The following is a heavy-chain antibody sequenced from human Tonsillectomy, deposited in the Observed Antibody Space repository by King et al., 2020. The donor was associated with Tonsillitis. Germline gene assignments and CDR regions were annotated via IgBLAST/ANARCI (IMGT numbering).Heavy chain of an antibody. CDR2: ISYDGSNK. CDR3: AKDGKRYCSGGRCFDAFDI. V-gene: IGHV3-30*18. J-gene: IGHJ3*02. D-gene: IGHD2-15*01. Sequence: VQLVESGGGVVQPGRSLRLSCAASGFTFSSYGMHWVRQAPGKGLEWVAVISYDGSNKYYADSVRGRFTISRDNPKNTLYLQMNSLRAEDTAVYYCAKDGKRYCSGGRCFDAFDIWGPGAMGTVSS. CDR1: GFTFSSYG.